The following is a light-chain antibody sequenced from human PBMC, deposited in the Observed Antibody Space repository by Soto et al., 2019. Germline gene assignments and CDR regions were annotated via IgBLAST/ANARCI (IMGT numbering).Light chain of an antibody. V-gene: IGKV1-39*01. Sequence: DITLSQSPSSLFASVGDRSTITCLASQSSSSYLNWHQQKPGKAPKLLIYAASSLQSGVPSRFGGSGSGTDFTLTISILQAEFFASYYCQQSYYMPSTFGQGTKVDIK. CDR3: QQSYYMPST. CDR2: AAS. J-gene: IGKJ1*01. CDR1: QSSSSY.